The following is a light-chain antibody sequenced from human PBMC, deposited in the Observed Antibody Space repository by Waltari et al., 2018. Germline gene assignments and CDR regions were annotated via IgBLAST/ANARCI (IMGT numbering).Light chain of an antibody. Sequence: QSALTQPAYVSGSPGQSITISCTGTPPDVGHYDYVSWYHKHPGKAPNLMMYDVTTRPSGVSDRFSGSKSGNAASLTIPGLRAEDEALYYCSSYSSTSALVVFGGGTKVTVL. CDR1: PPDVGHYDY. CDR3: SSYSSTSALVV. V-gene: IGLV2-14*03. J-gene: IGLJ2*01. CDR2: DVT.